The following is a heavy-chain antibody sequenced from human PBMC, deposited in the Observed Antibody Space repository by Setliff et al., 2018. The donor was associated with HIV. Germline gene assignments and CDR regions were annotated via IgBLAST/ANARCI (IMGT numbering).Heavy chain of an antibody. D-gene: IGHD3-3*01. Sequence: SETLSLTCTVSGGSISSGGYYWSWIRQHPGKGLEWIGYIYYSGSTYYNPSLKSRVTISVDTSKNQFSLKLSSVTAADTAMYYCASSGRYYDFWSGYYKGTDAFDIWGQGTRVTVSS. CDR1: GGSISSGGYY. V-gene: IGHV4-31*03. CDR3: ASSGRYYDFWSGYYKGTDAFDI. CDR2: IYYSGST. J-gene: IGHJ3*02.